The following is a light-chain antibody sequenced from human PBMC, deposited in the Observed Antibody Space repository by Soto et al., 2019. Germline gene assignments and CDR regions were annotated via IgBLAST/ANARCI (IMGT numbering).Light chain of an antibody. CDR1: QDITTR. Sequence: DIQMTQAPSSVSASVGDRVTITCRASQDITTRLAWYQQKPGKAHQLLIYSASTLQTGVPPRFRGSGSGTEVTLTITNLQPDDLATYYFQQGHGCLSVGGGTTVE. CDR2: SAS. V-gene: IGKV1-12*01. CDR3: QQGHGCLS. J-gene: IGKJ4*01.